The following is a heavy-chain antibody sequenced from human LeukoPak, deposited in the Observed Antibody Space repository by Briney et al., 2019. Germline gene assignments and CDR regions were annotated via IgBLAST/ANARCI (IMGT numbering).Heavy chain of an antibody. CDR1: GFTFSSYG. Sequence: GGSLRLPCAASGFTFSSYGMHWVRQAPGKGLEWVAFIRYDGSNKYYADSVKGRFTISRDNSKNTLYLQMNSLRAEDTAVYYCARESDEWELLGWFDPWGQGTLVTVSS. CDR2: IRYDGSNK. CDR3: ARESDEWELLGWFDP. V-gene: IGHV3-30*02. D-gene: IGHD1-26*01. J-gene: IGHJ5*02.